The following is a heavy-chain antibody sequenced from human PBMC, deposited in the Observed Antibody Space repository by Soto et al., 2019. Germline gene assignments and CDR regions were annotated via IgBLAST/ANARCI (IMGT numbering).Heavy chain of an antibody. CDR1: GYTFTSYG. Sequence: ASVKVSCKASGYTFTSYGISWVRQAPGQGLEWVGWISAYNGNTNYAQKLQGRVTMTTDTSTSTAYMELRSLRSDDTAVYYCARVYDSSGYYPTYFDYWGQGTLVTVSS. CDR3: ARVYDSSGYYPTYFDY. D-gene: IGHD3-22*01. J-gene: IGHJ4*02. CDR2: ISAYNGNT. V-gene: IGHV1-18*04.